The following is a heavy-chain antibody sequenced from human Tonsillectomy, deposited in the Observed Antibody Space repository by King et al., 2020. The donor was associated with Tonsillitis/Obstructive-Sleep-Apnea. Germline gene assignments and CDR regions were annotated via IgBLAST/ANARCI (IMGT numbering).Heavy chain of an antibody. Sequence: VQLPQWGAGLLKPSETLSLTCAVYGGSFSGYYWSWIRQPPGMGLEWIGEINHSGSTNYNPSLKSRVTMSLDTSKNQFSLKLSSVTAADTAVYYCARLLLLTMVQGDGFDIWGQGTMVTVSS. J-gene: IGHJ3*02. CDR3: ARLLLLTMVQGDGFDI. CDR2: INHSGST. D-gene: IGHD3-10*01. V-gene: IGHV4-34*01. CDR1: GGSFSGYY.